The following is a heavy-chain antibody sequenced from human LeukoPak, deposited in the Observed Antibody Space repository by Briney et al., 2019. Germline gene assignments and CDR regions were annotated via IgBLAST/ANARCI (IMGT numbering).Heavy chain of an antibody. J-gene: IGHJ4*02. CDR2: ISYDGSNK. CDR1: GFTFSSYG. V-gene: IGHV3-30*18. CDR3: AKVPGARSPVDY. D-gene: IGHD1-14*01. Sequence: GGSLRLSCAASGFTFSSYGMHWVRQAPGKGLEWVAVISYDGSNKYYADSVKGRFTISRDNSKNTLYLQMNSLRAGDTAVYYCAKVPGARSPVDYWGQGTLVTVSS.